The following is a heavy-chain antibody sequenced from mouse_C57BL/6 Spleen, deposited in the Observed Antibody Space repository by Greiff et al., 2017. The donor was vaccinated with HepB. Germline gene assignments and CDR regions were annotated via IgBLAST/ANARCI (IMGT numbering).Heavy chain of an antibody. CDR1: GYSFTSYY. Sequence: VQLQQSGPELVKPGASVKISCKASGYSFTSYYIHWVKQRPGQGLEWIGWIYPGSGNTKYNEKFKGKATLTADTSSSTAYMQLSSLTSEDSAVYYCSRKEDYYGSSYEFAYWGQGTLVTVSA. CDR3: SRKEDYYGSSYEFAY. V-gene: IGHV1-66*01. J-gene: IGHJ3*01. D-gene: IGHD1-1*01. CDR2: IYPGSGNT.